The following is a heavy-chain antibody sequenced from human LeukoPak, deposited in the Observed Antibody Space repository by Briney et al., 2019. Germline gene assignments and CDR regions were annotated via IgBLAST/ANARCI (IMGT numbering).Heavy chain of an antibody. CDR1: EFTFSNYA. V-gene: IGHV3-30*17. CDR2: VSSHGNDG. J-gene: IGHJ4*02. Sequence: GGSLRLSCAVSEFTFSNYAMHWVRQPPGKGLEWVAVVSSHGNDGYYADSVRGRFTISRDNSKNTLYLQIDSLRLEDTAIYYCTRDAYNFNDFDYWGQGTQVTVSS. D-gene: IGHD5-24*01. CDR3: TRDAYNFNDFDY.